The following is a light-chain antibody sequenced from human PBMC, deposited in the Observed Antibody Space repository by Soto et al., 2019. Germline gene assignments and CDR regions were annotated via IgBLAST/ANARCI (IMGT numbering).Light chain of an antibody. CDR2: GTS. CDR3: QQYNNWPPYT. Sequence: EIVMTQSPATLSAPLGGRATLSCRATQSVTSHLAWYQQKPGQAPRLLIYGTSTRASGIPARFSGSGSGTEFTLTISSLQSEDFAVYYCQQYNNWPPYTFGQGTKREIE. V-gene: IGKV3D-15*01. J-gene: IGKJ2*01. CDR1: QSVTSH.